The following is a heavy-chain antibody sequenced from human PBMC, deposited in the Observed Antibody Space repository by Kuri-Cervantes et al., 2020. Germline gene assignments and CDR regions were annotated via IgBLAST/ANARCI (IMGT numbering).Heavy chain of an antibody. CDR2: ISWNSGSI. V-gene: IGHV3-9*01. D-gene: IGHD6-19*01. Sequence: SLKISCAASGFTFDDYAMHWVRQAPGKGLEWVSGISWNSGSIGYADSVKGRFTISRDNAKNSLYLQMNSLRAEDTALYYCAKDTDIAVDGTNFDYWGQGTLVTVSS. CDR1: GFTFDDYA. J-gene: IGHJ4*02. CDR3: AKDTDIAVDGTNFDY.